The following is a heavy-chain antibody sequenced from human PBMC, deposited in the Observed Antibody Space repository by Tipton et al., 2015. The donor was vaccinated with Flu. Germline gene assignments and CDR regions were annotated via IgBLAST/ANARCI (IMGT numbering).Heavy chain of an antibody. V-gene: IGHV3-15*01. CDR1: GFIFSDAW. CDR2: IKNKLEGATT. CDR3: VTDDYGNKYLGPPDYFDS. Sequence: CAGSGFIFSDAWMSWVRQAPGKGLEWVGRIKNKLEGATTDYAAPVKGRFTISRDDSENTLYLQMNGLKTEDTAVYFCVTDDYGNKYLGPPDYFDSWDQGTLVTVSS. J-gene: IGHJ4*02. D-gene: IGHD4-17*01.